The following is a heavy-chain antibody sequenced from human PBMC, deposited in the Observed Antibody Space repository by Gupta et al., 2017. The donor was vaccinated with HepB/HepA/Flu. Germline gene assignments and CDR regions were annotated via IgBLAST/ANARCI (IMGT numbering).Heavy chain of an antibody. D-gene: IGHD3/OR15-3a*01. V-gene: IGHV3-48*02. J-gene: IGHJ4*02. Sequence: EVQLVESGGGLVQPGGSMRLSCAASGFTFSIYSINWIRQDPGKKLEWVAYISSTYEIWYADSVKGRFIISRDNGKNSLYLQMNSLRDEDTAVYYCVRDKDWAFDSWGQGTPVTVSS. CDR1: GFTFSIYS. CDR3: VRDKDWAFDS. CDR2: ISSTYEI.